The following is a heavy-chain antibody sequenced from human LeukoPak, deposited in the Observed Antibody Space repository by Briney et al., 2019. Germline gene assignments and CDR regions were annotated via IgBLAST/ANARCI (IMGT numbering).Heavy chain of an antibody. Sequence: GGSLRLSCAASGFTFSTYAMTWVRQASGKGLEWVSTITGSDDSTYYADSVKGRFTISRDNSKSTLYLQMNGLRADDTVIYYCAKGPQLYSGYHPDYWGQGTLVTVSS. J-gene: IGHJ4*02. CDR1: GFTFSTYA. V-gene: IGHV3-23*01. CDR2: ITGSDDST. D-gene: IGHD3-22*01. CDR3: AKGPQLYSGYHPDY.